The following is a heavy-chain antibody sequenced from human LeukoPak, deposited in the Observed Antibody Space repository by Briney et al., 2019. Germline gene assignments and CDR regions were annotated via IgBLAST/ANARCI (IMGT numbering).Heavy chain of an antibody. CDR2: TYYRPKWYN. CDR3: ARDDILTGYYKYGMDV. J-gene: IGHJ6*02. Sequence: SQTLSLTCAISGDSVSSNSAAWNWIRQSPSRGLEWLGRTYYRPKWYNDYAVSVKSRITINPDTSKNQFSLQLNSVTPEDTAVYYCARDDILTGYYKYGMDVWGQGTTVTVSS. D-gene: IGHD3-9*01. CDR1: GDSVSSNSAA. V-gene: IGHV6-1*01.